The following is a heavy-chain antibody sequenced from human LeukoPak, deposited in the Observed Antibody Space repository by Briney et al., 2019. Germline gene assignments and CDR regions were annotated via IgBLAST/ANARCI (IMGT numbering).Heavy chain of an antibody. Sequence: GGSLRLSCAASGFTLSNAWMSWVRQAPGKGLEWVGRIKSKTDGGTIDYAAPVKGRFTISRDDSKNTLYLQMNSLKTEDTAVYYCTTLRIQLWLDYWGQGTLVTVSS. V-gene: IGHV3-15*01. CDR1: GFTLSNAW. D-gene: IGHD5-18*01. CDR3: TTLRIQLWLDY. CDR2: IKSKTDGGTI. J-gene: IGHJ4*02.